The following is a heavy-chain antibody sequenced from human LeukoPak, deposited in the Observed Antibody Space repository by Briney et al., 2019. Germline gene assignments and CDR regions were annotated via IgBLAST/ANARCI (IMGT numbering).Heavy chain of an antibody. CDR3: ARHYYYYYMDV. J-gene: IGHJ6*03. CDR1: GESFSGYY. CDR2: INQSGST. Sequence: SETLSLTCAVYGESFSGYYWSWIRQPPGKGLEWIGEINQSGSTNYNPSLKSRVTISVDTSKNQFSLKLSSVTAADTAVYYCARHYYYYYMDVWGKGTTVTISS. V-gene: IGHV4-34*01.